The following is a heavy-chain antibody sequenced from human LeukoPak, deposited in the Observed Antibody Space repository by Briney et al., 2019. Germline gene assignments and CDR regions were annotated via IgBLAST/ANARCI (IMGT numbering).Heavy chain of an antibody. J-gene: IGHJ4*02. V-gene: IGHV1-2*02. CDR3: ARYYYDSSGYYCPFDY. CDR1: GYTFTGYY. Sequence: ASVKVSCKASGYTFTGYYMHWVRQAPGQGLEWMGWINPNSGGTNYAQKFQGRVTMTRDTSISTAYMELSRLRSDDTAVYYCARYYYDSSGYYCPFDYWGQGTLVTVSS. CDR2: INPNSGGT. D-gene: IGHD3-22*01.